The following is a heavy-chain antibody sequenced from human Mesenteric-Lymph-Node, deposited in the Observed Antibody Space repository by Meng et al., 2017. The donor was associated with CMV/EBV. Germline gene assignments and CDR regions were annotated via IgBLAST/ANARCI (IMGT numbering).Heavy chain of an antibody. CDR3: ATERPYTSSAISDF. CDR1: EGAYRSYA. D-gene: IGHD6-6*01. Sequence: KVLEGAYRSYAISWVRQAPGQGLEWMGRIIPMYEIATYAQKFQGRVTITADKSTTTAYMELSRLRSEDTALYYCATERPYTSSAISDFWGQGTLVTVSS. CDR2: IIPMYEIA. J-gene: IGHJ4*02. V-gene: IGHV1-69*04.